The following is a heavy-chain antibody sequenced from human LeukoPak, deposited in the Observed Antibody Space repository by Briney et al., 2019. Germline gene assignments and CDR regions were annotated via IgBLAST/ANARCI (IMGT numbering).Heavy chain of an antibody. CDR3: ARDSAHYYYGMDV. CDR1: GFTFSSYA. Sequence: GPLRLSCAASGFTFSSYAMHWVRQAPGKGLEWVAVISYDGINKYYADSVKGRFTISRDNSKNTLYLQMNSLRAEDTAVYYCARDSAHYYYGMDVWGQGTTVTVSS. J-gene: IGHJ6*02. V-gene: IGHV3-30-3*01. CDR2: ISYDGINK.